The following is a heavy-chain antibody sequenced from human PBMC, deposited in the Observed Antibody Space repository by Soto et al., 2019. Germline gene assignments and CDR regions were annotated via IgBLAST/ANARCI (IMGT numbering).Heavy chain of an antibody. J-gene: IGHJ4*02. Sequence: GGSLRLSCAASGFTFSAYDMHWVRQAPGKRLEWVAVLWRDGSKVYYADSVKGRFTISRDHSKNTLYLEMNSLRVEDTAVYYCARDGTGWTGGDHWGQGTLVTVSS. CDR3: ARDGTGWTGGDH. CDR1: GFTFSAYD. CDR2: LWRDGSKV. D-gene: IGHD6-19*01. V-gene: IGHV3-33*01.